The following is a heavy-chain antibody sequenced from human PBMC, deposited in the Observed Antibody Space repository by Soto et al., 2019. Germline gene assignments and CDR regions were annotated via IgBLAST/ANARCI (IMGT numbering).Heavy chain of an antibody. CDR3: ARVSSGWHFDY. J-gene: IGHJ4*02. V-gene: IGHV1-2*02. CDR2: INTVNVGT. D-gene: IGHD6-19*01. Sequence: QVQLVQSGAEGKKPGASGKVSCKASGYAFNDNDYMHWVRQAPGQGTEWMGWINTVNVGTYYSQKFQGRVTMTRDTSISTGYMELSSLPSDHTAVYDCARVSSGWHFDYWGQGTLVAVS. CDR1: GYAFNDNDY.